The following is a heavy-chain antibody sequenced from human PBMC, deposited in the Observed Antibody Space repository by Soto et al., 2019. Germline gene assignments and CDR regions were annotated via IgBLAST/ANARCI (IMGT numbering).Heavy chain of an antibody. CDR3: ARAWDF. CDR1: GVSVSRDYQ. J-gene: IGHJ1*01. V-gene: IGHV4-30-4*01. Sequence: PSETLSLTCTVSGVSVSRDYQWIWIRQPPGKGLEWIGHISYSGSPYYHPSLRSRLSISVDTSKNQFSLKVKSVTAADTAVYYCARAWDFWSQGTLVTVSS. D-gene: IGHD1-26*01. CDR2: ISYSGSP.